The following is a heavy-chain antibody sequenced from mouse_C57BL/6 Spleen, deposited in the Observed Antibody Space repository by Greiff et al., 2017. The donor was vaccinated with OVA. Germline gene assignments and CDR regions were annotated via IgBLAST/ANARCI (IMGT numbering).Heavy chain of an antibody. D-gene: IGHD2-2*01. Sequence: VQLQQSGPELVKPGASVKIPCKASGYTFTDYNMDWVKQSHGKSLEWIGDINPNNGGTIYNQKFKGKATLTVDKSSSPASMELRSLTSEDTAFYYWARSGNGYHYAMDYWGQGTSVTVSS. J-gene: IGHJ4*01. CDR1: GYTFTDYN. CDR3: ARSGNGYHYAMDY. V-gene: IGHV1-18*01. CDR2: INPNNGGT.